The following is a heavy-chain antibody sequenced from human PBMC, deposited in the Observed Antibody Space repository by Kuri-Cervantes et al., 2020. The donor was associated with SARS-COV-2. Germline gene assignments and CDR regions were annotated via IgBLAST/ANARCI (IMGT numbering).Heavy chain of an antibody. D-gene: IGHD3-22*01. Sequence: GGFLRLSCAASGFTFSSYAMHWVRQAPSKGLEWVAVISYDGSNKYYADSVKGRFTISRDNSKNTLYLQMNSLRAEDTAVYYCARAGSSRTDEWLLLRWGQGTLVTVSS. CDR3: ARAGSSRTDEWLLLR. V-gene: IGHV3-30*01. CDR2: ISYDGSNK. CDR1: GFTFSSYA. J-gene: IGHJ4*02.